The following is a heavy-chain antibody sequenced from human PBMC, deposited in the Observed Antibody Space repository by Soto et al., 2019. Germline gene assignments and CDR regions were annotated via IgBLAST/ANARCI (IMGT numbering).Heavy chain of an antibody. Sequence: SATRSDERPVCTLSRYWLGPERQKPGQGLEKSGIICPGDSDTRYSPSFQGQVTISADKSISTAYLQWSRLKASDTAMYYCARGPKYRSSWQFDLGPQRDYYYMKVWGRGTTVTV. CDR3: ARGPKYRSSWQFDLGPQRDYYYMKV. J-gene: IGHJ6*03. CDR2: ICPGDSDT. CDR1: VCTLSRYW. D-gene: IGHD6-13*01. V-gene: IGHV5-51*01.